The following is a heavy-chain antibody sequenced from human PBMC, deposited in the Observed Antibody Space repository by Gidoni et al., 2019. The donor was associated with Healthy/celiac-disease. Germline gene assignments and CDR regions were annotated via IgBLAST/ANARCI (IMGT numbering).Heavy chain of an antibody. CDR2: IIPILGIA. Sequence: QVQLVQSGAEVKKPGSSVKVSCTASGGTFSSYAISWVRQAPGQGLEWMGRIIPILGIANYAQKFQGRVTITADKSTSTAYMELSSLRSEDTAVYYCASPSEVDSSGYYSDAFDIWGQGTMVTVSS. V-gene: IGHV1-69*04. D-gene: IGHD3-22*01. CDR3: ASPSEVDSSGYYSDAFDI. J-gene: IGHJ3*02. CDR1: GGTFSSYA.